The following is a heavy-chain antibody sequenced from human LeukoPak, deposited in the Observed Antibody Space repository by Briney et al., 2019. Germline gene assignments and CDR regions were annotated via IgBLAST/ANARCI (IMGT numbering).Heavy chain of an antibody. Sequence: PSETLSLTCTVSGYSISSGYYWGWIRQPPGKGLEWIGSIYHSGSTYYNPSLKSRVTISVDTSKNQFSLKLSSVTAADTAVYYCAGRGYSYVTDAFDIWGQGTMVTVSS. V-gene: IGHV4-38-2*02. CDR3: AGRGYSYVTDAFDI. CDR1: GYSISSGYY. CDR2: IYHSGST. D-gene: IGHD5-18*01. J-gene: IGHJ3*02.